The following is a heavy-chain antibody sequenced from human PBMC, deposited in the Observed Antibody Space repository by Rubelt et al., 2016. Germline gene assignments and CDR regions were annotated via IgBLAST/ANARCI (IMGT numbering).Heavy chain of an antibody. Sequence: QVQLQESGPGLVKPSETLSLTCTVSGGSISSYYWSWIRQPPGKGLEWIGYIYYSGSTNYNPSLNRRVTISVETAKRQFALKLSSVTAADTVVYYWARVSVGKPFDYWGQGTLVTVSA. CDR3: ARVSVGKPFDY. CDR2: IYYSGST. CDR1: GGSISSYY. V-gene: IGHV4-59*12. J-gene: IGHJ4*02.